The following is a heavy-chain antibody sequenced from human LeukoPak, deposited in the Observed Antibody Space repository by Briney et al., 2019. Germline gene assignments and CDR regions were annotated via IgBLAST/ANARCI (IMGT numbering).Heavy chain of an antibody. D-gene: IGHD6-19*01. V-gene: IGHV1-18*01. CDR1: GYTFSSYG. Sequence: GASVKVSCKASGYTFSSYGIIWVRQAPGQGLEWMGWISAYNGNTNYAQKLQGRVTMTTDTSTTTVYMELKSLRSDDTAVYYCARDWPDRRAGIGDYWGQGTLVTVSS. CDR3: ARDWPDRRAGIGDY. CDR2: ISAYNGNT. J-gene: IGHJ4*02.